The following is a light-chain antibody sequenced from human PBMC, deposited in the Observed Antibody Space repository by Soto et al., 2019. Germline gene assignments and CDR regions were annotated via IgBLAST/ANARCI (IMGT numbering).Light chain of an antibody. V-gene: IGLV2-8*01. CDR1: SSDVGAYKY. Sequence: QSALTQPPSASGSPGQSVTISCTGTSSDVGAYKYVSWYQQYPGKAPKLMIYEVSKRPSGVPDRFSGSKSGNTASLTVSGLKAEYEADEYFTSYVGSNIWVFGGGTKLTVL. CDR2: EVS. CDR3: TSYVGSNIWV. J-gene: IGLJ3*02.